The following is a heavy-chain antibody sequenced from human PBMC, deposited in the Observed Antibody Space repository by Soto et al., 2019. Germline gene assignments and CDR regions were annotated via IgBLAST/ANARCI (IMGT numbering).Heavy chain of an antibody. CDR1: GFTFSSYS. Sequence: EVQLVESGGGLVKPGGSLRPSCAASGFTFSSYSMNWVRQAPGKGLEWVSSISSSSSYIYYADSVKGRFTISRDNAKNSLYLQMNSLRAEDTAVYYCARDLAYCSGGSCYSAPDAFDIWGQGTMVTVSS. V-gene: IGHV3-21*01. CDR2: ISSSSSYI. D-gene: IGHD2-15*01. CDR3: ARDLAYCSGGSCYSAPDAFDI. J-gene: IGHJ3*02.